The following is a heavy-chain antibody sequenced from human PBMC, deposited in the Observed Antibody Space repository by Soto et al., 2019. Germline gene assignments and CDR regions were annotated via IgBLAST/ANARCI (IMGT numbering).Heavy chain of an antibody. D-gene: IGHD1-7*01. CDR1: GFTFGSYA. CDR3: ARDGGITGTMDYYYYGMDV. CDR2: ISYDGSNK. V-gene: IGHV3-30-3*01. Sequence: GSLRLSCAASGFTFGSYAMHWVRQAPGKGLEWVAVISYDGSNKYYADSVKGRFTISRDNSKNTLYLQMNSLRAEDTAVYYCARDGGITGTMDYYYYGMDVWGQGTTVTVSS. J-gene: IGHJ6*02.